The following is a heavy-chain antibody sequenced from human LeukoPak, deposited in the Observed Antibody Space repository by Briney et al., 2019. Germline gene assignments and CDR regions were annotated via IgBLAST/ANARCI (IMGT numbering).Heavy chain of an antibody. J-gene: IGHJ4*02. CDR3: VGTIASRGSEY. CDR1: GFTFTNYW. D-gene: IGHD6-6*01. CDR2: LPPDELGI. V-gene: IGHV3-74*01. Sequence: GGSLRLSCAASGFTFTNYWMHWVRQAPGMGLVWVSRLPPDELGIVYADSVKGRFTVSRDNAKNTVYLQMNNLRVDDTAMYYCVGTIASRGSEYWGQGALVTVSS.